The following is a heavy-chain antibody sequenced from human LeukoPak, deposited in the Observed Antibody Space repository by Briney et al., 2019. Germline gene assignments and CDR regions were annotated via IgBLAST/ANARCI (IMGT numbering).Heavy chain of an antibody. CDR2: ISYDGSNK. J-gene: IGHJ4*02. Sequence: GGSLRLSCAASGFTFSSYAMHWVRQAPGKGLEWVAVISYDGSNKYYADSVKGRFTISRDNSKNTLYLQMNSLRAEDTAVYYCARVRGSGSYFSAGYWGQGTLVTVSS. CDR1: GFTFSSYA. CDR3: ARVRGSGSYFSAGY. D-gene: IGHD3-10*01. V-gene: IGHV3-30*04.